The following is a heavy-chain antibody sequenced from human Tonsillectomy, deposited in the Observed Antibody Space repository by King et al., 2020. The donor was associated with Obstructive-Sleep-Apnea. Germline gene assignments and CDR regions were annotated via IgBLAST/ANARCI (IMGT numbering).Heavy chain of an antibody. CDR2: IFYTGST. J-gene: IGHJ4*02. V-gene: IGHV4-39*07. D-gene: IGHD2-21*01. CDR3: AGVRQLWTPFQSYFDF. Sequence: QLQESGPGLVRPSETLSLTCIVSGDSIYSSYYYWGWIRQPPGEGLEWIGSIFYTGSTYYKSSLKSRVAMSVDTSENQFSLKLTSVTAADTAVYYCAGVRQLWTPFQSYFDFWGQGTLVTVSS. CDR1: GDSIYSSYYY.